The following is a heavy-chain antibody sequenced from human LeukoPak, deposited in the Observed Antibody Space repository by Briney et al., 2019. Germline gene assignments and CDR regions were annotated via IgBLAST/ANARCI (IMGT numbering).Heavy chain of an antibody. CDR1: GYTFISYG. V-gene: IGHV1-18*01. CDR3: ARVGIAAAALDP. D-gene: IGHD6-13*01. Sequence: ASVKVSCKASGYTFISYGISWVRQAPGQGLEWTGWFNPYNGNTNYAQKLQGRVTMTTDTSTSTAYMELRSLRSDDTAVYYCARVGIAAAALDPWGQGTLVTVSS. J-gene: IGHJ5*02. CDR2: FNPYNGNT.